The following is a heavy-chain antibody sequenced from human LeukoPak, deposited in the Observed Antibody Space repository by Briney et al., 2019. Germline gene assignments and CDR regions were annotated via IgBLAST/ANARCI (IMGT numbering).Heavy chain of an antibody. Sequence: SVTVSCTASGGTFSSYAISWVRQAPGQGLEWMGGIIPIFGTANYAQKFQGRVTITADESTSTAYMELSSLRSEDTAVYYCAREPRYSSIAARSRYFDYWGQGTLVTVSS. CDR3: AREPRYSSIAARSRYFDY. J-gene: IGHJ4*02. CDR1: GGTFSSYA. CDR2: IIPIFGTA. V-gene: IGHV1-69*13. D-gene: IGHD6-6*01.